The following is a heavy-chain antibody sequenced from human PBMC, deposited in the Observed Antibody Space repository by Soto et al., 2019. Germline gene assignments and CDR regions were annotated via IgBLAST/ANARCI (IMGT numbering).Heavy chain of an antibody. J-gene: IGHJ4*02. D-gene: IGHD5-18*01. CDR1: GYTFTGYY. CDR3: ARESGDTVMVRLVY. Sequence: ASVKVSCKASGYTFTGYYMHWVRQAPGQGLEWMGWINPNSGGTNYAQKFQGRVTMTRDTSISTAYMELSRLRSDDTAVYYCARESGDTVMVRLVYWGQGTLVTVSS. V-gene: IGHV1-2*02. CDR2: INPNSGGT.